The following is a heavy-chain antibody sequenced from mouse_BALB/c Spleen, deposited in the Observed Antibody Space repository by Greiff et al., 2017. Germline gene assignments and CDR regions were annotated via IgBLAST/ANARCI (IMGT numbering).Heavy chain of an antibody. CDR2: IESDDSET. CDR3: ARRNYMYDGGYAIDY. CDR1: GYTFTSYC. D-gene: IGHD2-14*01. J-gene: IGHJ4*01. V-gene: IGHV1-52*01. Sequence: VQLQQPGAELVRPGASVKLSCKASGYTFTSYCMNWVKQRLQEGLEGSVRIESDDSETHYNQKFKDQAILTVDKSSSTAYMQLSSLTSEDSAVYYCARRNYMYDGGYAIDYSVQLPSVTVSS.